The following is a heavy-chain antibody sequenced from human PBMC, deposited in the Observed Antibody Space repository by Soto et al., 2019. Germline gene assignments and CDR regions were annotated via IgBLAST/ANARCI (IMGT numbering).Heavy chain of an antibody. D-gene: IGHD6-13*01. CDR2: IYYSGSA. CDR1: GGSISSSSYY. CDR3: AGGIISWRFDY. J-gene: IGHJ4*02. V-gene: IGHV4-39*01. Sequence: QLQLQESGPGLVKPSETLSLTCTVSGGSISSSSYYWGWIRQPPGKGLEWIGTIYYSGSAYYNPSLKSRVTISVDTSKSQFSLRLTSVTAADTAVYYCAGGIISWRFDYWVQGTLVTVSS.